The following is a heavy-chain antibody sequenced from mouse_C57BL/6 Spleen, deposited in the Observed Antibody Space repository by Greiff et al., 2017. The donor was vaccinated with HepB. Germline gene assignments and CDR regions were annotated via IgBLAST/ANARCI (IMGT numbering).Heavy chain of an antibody. CDR1: GYSFTGYF. V-gene: IGHV1-20*01. CDR2: INPYNGDT. Sequence: VQLQQSGPELVKPGDSVKISCKASGYSFTGYFMNWVMQSHGKSLEWIGRINPYNGDTFYNQKFKGKATLTVDKSSSKAHMELRSLTSEDSAVYYFAITRLDYGSSSFAYWGQGTLVTVSA. CDR3: AITRLDYGSSSFAY. J-gene: IGHJ3*01. D-gene: IGHD1-1*01.